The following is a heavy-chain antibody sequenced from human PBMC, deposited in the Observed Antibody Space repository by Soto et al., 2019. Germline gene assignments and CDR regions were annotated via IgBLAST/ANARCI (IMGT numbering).Heavy chain of an antibody. CDR3: AKDRVGQVTTVYYYYYGMDV. V-gene: IGHV3-30*18. Sequence: QVQLVESGGGVVQPGRSLRLSCAASGFTFSSYGMHWVHQAPGKGLEWVAVISYDGSNKYYADSVKGRFTISRDNSKNTLYLQMNSLRAEDTAVYYCAKDRVGQVTTVYYYYYGMDVWGQGTTVTVSS. D-gene: IGHD4-17*01. J-gene: IGHJ6*02. CDR2: ISYDGSNK. CDR1: GFTFSSYG.